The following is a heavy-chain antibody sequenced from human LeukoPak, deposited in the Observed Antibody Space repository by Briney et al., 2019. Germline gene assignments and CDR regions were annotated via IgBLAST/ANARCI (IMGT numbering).Heavy chain of an antibody. CDR3: AKSTVAFYYLDN. J-gene: IGHJ4*02. CDR2: IWSDGSNK. D-gene: IGHD4-23*01. CDR1: GFTFSSYG. V-gene: IGHV3-33*06. Sequence: GGSLRLSCATSGFTFSSYGMHWVRQAPGKGLEWVAVIWSDGSNKYYADSVKGRFTISRDNSKNTLYLQLNSLRAEDTAVYYCAKSTVAFYYLDNWGQGTRVIVSS.